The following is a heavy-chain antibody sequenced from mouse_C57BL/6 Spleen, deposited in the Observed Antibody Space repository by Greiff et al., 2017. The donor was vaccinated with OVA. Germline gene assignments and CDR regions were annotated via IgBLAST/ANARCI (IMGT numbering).Heavy chain of an antibody. J-gene: IGHJ3*01. CDR3: ARDITGTFAY. CDR2: ISDGGSYT. D-gene: IGHD4-1*01. CDR1: GFTFSSYA. V-gene: IGHV5-4*01. Sequence: EVMLVESGGGLVKPGGSLKLSCAASGFTFSSYAMSWVRQTPEKRLEWVATISDGGSYTYYPDNVKGRFTISRDNAKNTLYLQMSHLKSEDTAMYYCARDITGTFAYWGQGTLVTVSA.